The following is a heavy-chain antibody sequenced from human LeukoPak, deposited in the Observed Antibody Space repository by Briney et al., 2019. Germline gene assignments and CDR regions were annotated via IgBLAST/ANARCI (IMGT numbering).Heavy chain of an antibody. CDR1: GFTFSGSA. CDR3: ARDRLVRGVVQLRFDY. D-gene: IGHD3-10*01. V-gene: IGHV3-48*01. Sequence: GGSLRLSCAASGFTFSGSAMHWVRQAPGKGLEWVSYISSSSSTIYYADSVKGRFTISRDNAKNSLYLQMNSLRAEDTAVYYCARDRLVRGVVQLRFDYWGQGTLVTVSS. CDR2: ISSSSSTI. J-gene: IGHJ4*02.